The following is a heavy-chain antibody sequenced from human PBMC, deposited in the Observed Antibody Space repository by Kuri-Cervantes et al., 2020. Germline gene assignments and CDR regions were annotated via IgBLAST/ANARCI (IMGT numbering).Heavy chain of an antibody. CDR3: ARGVSGYDSPADYYYGMDV. V-gene: IGHV1-69*13. Sequence: SVKVSCKASGYTFTGYYMHWVRQAPGQGLEWMGGIIPIFGTANYAQKFQGRVTITADESTSTAYMELCSLRSEDTAVYYCARGVSGYDSPADYYYGMDVWGQGTTVTVSS. D-gene: IGHD5-12*01. J-gene: IGHJ6*02. CDR1: GYTFTGYY. CDR2: IIPIFGTA.